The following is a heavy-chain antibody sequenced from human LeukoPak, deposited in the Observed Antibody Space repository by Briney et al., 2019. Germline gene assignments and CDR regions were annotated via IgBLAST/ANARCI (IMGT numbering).Heavy chain of an antibody. J-gene: IGHJ6*03. D-gene: IGHD3-10*01. CDR2: IYTSGST. Sequence: SETLSLTCTVSGYSISSNSFWGWIRQPPGKGLEWIGRIYTSGSTNYNPSLKSRVTMSVDTSKNQFSLKLSSVTAADTAVYYCAKDGGLLWFGELPRTFYYMDVWGKGTTVTVSS. V-gene: IGHV4-38-2*02. CDR1: GYSISSNS. CDR3: AKDGGLLWFGELPRTFYYMDV.